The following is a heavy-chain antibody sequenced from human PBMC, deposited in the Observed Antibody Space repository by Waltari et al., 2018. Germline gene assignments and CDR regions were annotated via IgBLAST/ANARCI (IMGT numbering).Heavy chain of an antibody. CDR1: GVSISSYY. CDR2: FSTSGGT. J-gene: IGHJ4*02. V-gene: IGHV4-4*07. Sequence: QVQLQESGPGLVKPSETLSLTCTVSGVSISSYYGRWIRQPAGKGLEWIGRFSTSGGTDYNPSLKSRVTMSVDTSKTQFSLKLSSVTAADTAVYYCAREGVGAIPFDCWGQGTLVTVSS. CDR3: AREGVGAIPFDC. D-gene: IGHD1-26*01.